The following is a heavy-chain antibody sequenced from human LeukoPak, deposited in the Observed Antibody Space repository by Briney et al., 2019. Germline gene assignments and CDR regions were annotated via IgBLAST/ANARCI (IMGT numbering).Heavy chain of an antibody. Sequence: GGSLRLSCAASGFTPSSYWMHWVRQAPGKGLVWVSRIKSDGRTNYADSVKGRFTISRDNAKNTVSLQMNSLRAEDTGVYYCARAPSEIGGYYPEYFRHWGQGTLVIVSS. D-gene: IGHD3-22*01. CDR3: ARAPSEIGGYYPEYFRH. V-gene: IGHV3-74*01. CDR2: IKSDGRT. J-gene: IGHJ1*01. CDR1: GFTPSSYW.